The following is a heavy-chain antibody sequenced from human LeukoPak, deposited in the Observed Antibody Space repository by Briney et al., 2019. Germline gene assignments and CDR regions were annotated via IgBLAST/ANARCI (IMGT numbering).Heavy chain of an antibody. CDR3: ARDLVTVTKGFDV. Sequence: SETLSLTCAFSGDSFSSHYWTWIRQSPGRGLEWIGYISHIGRTNYNPSLKSRVTISIDTSKNQFSLKLRSVTAADTAVYYCARDLVTVTKGFDVWGQGTMVSVSS. D-gene: IGHD4-17*01. V-gene: IGHV4-59*11. CDR2: ISHIGRT. CDR1: GDSFSSHY. J-gene: IGHJ3*01.